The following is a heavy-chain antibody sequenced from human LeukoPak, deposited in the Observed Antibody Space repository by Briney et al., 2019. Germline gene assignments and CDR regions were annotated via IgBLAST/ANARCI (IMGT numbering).Heavy chain of an antibody. CDR2: ISGSGSNT. CDR3: AKVVGTGTTPTDY. D-gene: IGHD1-1*01. Sequence: GGSLRLSCAASGFTFSTYGMHCVRQAPGKGLECVSVISGSGSNTDYADSVKGRFTISRDNTKNTLSLQMNSLRAEDTAVYYCAKVVGTGTTPTDYWGQGTLVTVSS. J-gene: IGHJ4*02. CDR1: GFTFSTYG. V-gene: IGHV3-23*01.